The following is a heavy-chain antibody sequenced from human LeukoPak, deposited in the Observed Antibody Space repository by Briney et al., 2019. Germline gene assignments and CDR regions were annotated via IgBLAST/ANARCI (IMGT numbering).Heavy chain of an antibody. CDR3: ASLDRRAFDY. Sequence: GGSLRLSCAASGFTFSDYDMSWIRQAPGKGLDWVSYISSTGHGIYDADSVKGRFTTSRDNAKNSLYLQMHSLRAEDTAVYYCASLDRRAFDYWGQGTLVTVSS. CDR1: GFTFSDYD. CDR2: ISSTGHGI. D-gene: IGHD3-10*01. V-gene: IGHV3-11*01. J-gene: IGHJ4*02.